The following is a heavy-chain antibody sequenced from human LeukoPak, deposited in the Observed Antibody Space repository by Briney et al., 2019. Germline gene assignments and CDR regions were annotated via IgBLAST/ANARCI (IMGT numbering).Heavy chain of an antibody. CDR1: GYTFTGYY. CDR3: ARGGYSYGANYYYYCMDV. Sequence: GASVKVSCKASGYTFTGYYMHWVRQAPGQGLEWMGRINPNSGGTNYAQKFQGRVTMTRDTSISTAYMELSRLRSDDTAVYYCARGGYSYGANYYYYCMDVWGKGTTVTVSS. J-gene: IGHJ6*03. D-gene: IGHD5-18*01. CDR2: INPNSGGT. V-gene: IGHV1-2*06.